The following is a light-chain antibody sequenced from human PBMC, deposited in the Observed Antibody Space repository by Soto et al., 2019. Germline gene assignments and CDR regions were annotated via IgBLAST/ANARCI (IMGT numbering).Light chain of an antibody. CDR2: GAS. V-gene: IGKV3-20*01. CDR1: QTVSNNY. J-gene: IGKJ1*01. CDR3: QQYGSSWWT. Sequence: EIVLTQSPGTLSLSPGERATLSCRASQTVSNNYLAWYQQKPGQAPRLLIYGASSSATGIPDRFRGSGSGTDFNLTISRLEPDDFAVYFCQQYGSSWWTFGQGTKVEIK.